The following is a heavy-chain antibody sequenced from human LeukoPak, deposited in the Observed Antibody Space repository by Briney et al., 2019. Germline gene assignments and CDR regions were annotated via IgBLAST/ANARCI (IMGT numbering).Heavy chain of an antibody. Sequence: AGGSLRLSCEVSGFTFSDYYMSWIRQAPGMGLEWLSYISSSGSTIYYADSVKGRFTISRDSADNSLYLQMNSLRAEDTAVYYCAELGITMIGGVWGKGTTVTISS. CDR2: ISSSGSTI. V-gene: IGHV3-11*04. J-gene: IGHJ6*04. CDR1: GFTFSDYY. D-gene: IGHD3-10*02. CDR3: AELGITMIGGV.